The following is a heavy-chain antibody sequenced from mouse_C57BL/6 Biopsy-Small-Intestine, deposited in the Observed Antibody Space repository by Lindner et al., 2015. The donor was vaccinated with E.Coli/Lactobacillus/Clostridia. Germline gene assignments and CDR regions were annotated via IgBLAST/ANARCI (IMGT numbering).Heavy chain of an antibody. J-gene: IGHJ2*01. CDR2: INPNNGGT. Sequence: VQLQESGPVLVKPGASVKMSCKASGSTFTDYYMNWVKQSHGKSLEWIGVINPNNGGTSYNQKFKGKATLTVDKSSSTAYMELNSLTSEDSAVYYCTRTGYGYEGFDYWGQGTTLTVSS. V-gene: IGHV1-19*01. CDR3: TRTGYGYEGFDY. CDR1: GSTFTDYY. D-gene: IGHD2-2*01.